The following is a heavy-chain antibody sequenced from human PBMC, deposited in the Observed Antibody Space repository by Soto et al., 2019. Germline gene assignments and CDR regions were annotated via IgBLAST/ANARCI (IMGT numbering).Heavy chain of an antibody. Sequence: SVKVSCKASGGTFSSYAISWVRQAPGQGLEWMGGIIPIFGTANYAQKFQGRVTITADESTSTAYMELSSLRSEDTAVYYCARDWAPIITQPRGDPFDIWGKGTMVTVSS. J-gene: IGHJ3*02. CDR2: IIPIFGTA. CDR1: GGTFSSYA. CDR3: ARDWAPIITQPRGDPFDI. V-gene: IGHV1-69*13. D-gene: IGHD1-20*01.